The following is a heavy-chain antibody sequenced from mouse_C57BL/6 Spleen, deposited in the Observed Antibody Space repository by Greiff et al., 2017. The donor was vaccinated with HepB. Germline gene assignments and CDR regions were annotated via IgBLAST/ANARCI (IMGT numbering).Heavy chain of an antibody. CDR2: ISDGGSYT. D-gene: IGHD3-1*01. V-gene: IGHV5-4*01. CDR3: ARDRATTDYAMDY. J-gene: IGHJ4*01. CDR1: GFTFSSYA. Sequence: DVQLVESGGGLVKPGGSLKLSCAASGFTFSSYAMSWVRQTPEKRLEWVATISDGGSYTYYPDNVKGRFTISRDNAKNNLYLQMSHLKSEDTAMYYCARDRATTDYAMDYWGQGTSVTVSS.